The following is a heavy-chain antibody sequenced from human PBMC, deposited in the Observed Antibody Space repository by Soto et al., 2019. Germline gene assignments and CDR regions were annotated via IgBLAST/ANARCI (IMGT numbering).Heavy chain of an antibody. Sequence: SEPLSLTCTVSDGSFRGPEYYWSWNRQPLWNGPEWIWYTYYNWDTKYNPALSSRVTMSEDTSKNQFSLRLSSVTAADTAVYFCARKQAGYFSGIDYWGQGTLVTVSS. CDR1: DGSFRGPEYY. V-gene: IGHV4-61*08. J-gene: IGHJ4*02. CDR3: ARKQAGYFSGIDY. CDR2: TYYNWDT. D-gene: IGHD2-15*01.